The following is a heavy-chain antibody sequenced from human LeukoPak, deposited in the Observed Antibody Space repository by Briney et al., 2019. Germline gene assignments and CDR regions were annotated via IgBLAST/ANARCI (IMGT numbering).Heavy chain of an antibody. CDR2: ISSSSSYV. Sequence: GGSLRLSCAASGFTFSNYSMNWVRQAPGKGLEWVSSISSSSSYVYYADSVKGRFTISRDNAKNSLYLQMNSLRAEDTAVYYCARSGTRGSGNYYKLDNWFDPWGLGTLVTVSS. CDR1: GFTFSNYS. D-gene: IGHD3-10*01. CDR3: ARSGTRGSGNYYKLDNWFDP. V-gene: IGHV3-21*01. J-gene: IGHJ5*02.